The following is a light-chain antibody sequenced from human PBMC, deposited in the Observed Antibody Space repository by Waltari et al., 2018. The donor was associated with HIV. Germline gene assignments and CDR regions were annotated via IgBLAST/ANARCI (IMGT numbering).Light chain of an antibody. V-gene: IGKV3-20*01. CDR2: GAS. J-gene: IGKJ1*01. CDR1: QSVSANF. CDR3: QQCATSPWT. Sequence: MVLTQSPGTLSLSPGHRAILSCRASQSVSANFLGWYLQRPGQAPRPLVHGASRRATGTPARFSCGGSGTDFTLIISRLQPEDFAVYYCQQCATSPWTFGQGTTV.